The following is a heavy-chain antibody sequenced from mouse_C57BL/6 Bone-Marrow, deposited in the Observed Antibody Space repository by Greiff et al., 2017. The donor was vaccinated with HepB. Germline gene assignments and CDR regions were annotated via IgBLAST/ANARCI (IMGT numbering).Heavy chain of an antibody. Sequence: QVQLKQSGPELVKPGASVKISCKASGYAFSSSWMNWVKQRPGKGLEWIGRIYPGDGDTNYNGKFKGKATLTADKSSSTAYMQLSSLTSEDSAVYFCARTTVVAPVAYWGQGTTLTVSS. CDR2: IYPGDGDT. CDR3: ARTTVVAPVAY. J-gene: IGHJ2*01. CDR1: GYAFSSSW. D-gene: IGHD1-1*01. V-gene: IGHV1-82*01.